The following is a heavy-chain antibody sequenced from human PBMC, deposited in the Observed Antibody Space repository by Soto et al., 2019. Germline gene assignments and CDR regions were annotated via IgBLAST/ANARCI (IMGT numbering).Heavy chain of an antibody. CDR1: GFTFSSYG. CDR2: ISYDGSNK. J-gene: IGHJ5*02. CDR3: AKGQSVYSSSWSGDWFDP. Sequence: QVQLVESGGGVVQPGRSLRLSCAASGFTFSSYGMHWVRQAPGEGLEWVAVISYDGSNKYYADSVKGRFTISRDNSKNTLYLQMNSLRAEDTAVYYCAKGQSVYSSSWSGDWFDPWGQGTLVTVSS. V-gene: IGHV3-30*18. D-gene: IGHD6-13*01.